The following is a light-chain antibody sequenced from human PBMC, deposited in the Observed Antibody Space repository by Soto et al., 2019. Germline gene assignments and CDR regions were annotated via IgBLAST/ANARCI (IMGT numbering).Light chain of an antibody. CDR1: QTVLYSSNNKNY. CDR2: WAS. Sequence: DIEMSQSPDSLAVSLGERATINCKSSQTVLYSSNNKNYLAWYLQKPGQPPKLLIYWASTRESGVPDRFSGSGSGTDFTLTISSLQAEDVAVYYCQQYYSTPHTFGQGTKLEIK. V-gene: IGKV4-1*01. J-gene: IGKJ2*01. CDR3: QQYYSTPHT.